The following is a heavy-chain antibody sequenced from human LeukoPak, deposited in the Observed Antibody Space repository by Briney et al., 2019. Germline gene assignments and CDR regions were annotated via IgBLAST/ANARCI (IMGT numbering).Heavy chain of an antibody. D-gene: IGHD4-17*01. CDR2: IKSKTDGGTT. J-gene: IGHJ1*01. Sequence: GGSLRLSCAASGFTFSNAWMSWVRQAPGKGLEWVGRIKSKTDGGTTDYAAPVKGRFTISRVDSKNTLYLQMNSLKTEDTAVYYCTTDGTRSMTTVTPLQHWGQGTLVTVSS. V-gene: IGHV3-15*01. CDR3: TTDGTRSMTTVTPLQH. CDR1: GFTFSNAW.